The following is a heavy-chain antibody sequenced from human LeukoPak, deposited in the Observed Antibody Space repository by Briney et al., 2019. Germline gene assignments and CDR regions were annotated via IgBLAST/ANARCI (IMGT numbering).Heavy chain of an antibody. CDR3: ATEGGY. J-gene: IGHJ4*02. CDR1: GFTFDDYA. Sequence: GGSLRLSCAASGFTFDDYAMHWVQQAPGKGLEWVSGISWNSGSIGYADSVKGRFTISRDNAKNSLYLQMNSLRPEDMALYYCATEGGYWGQGTLVTDSS. V-gene: IGHV3-9*03. D-gene: IGHD3-16*01. CDR2: ISWNSGSI.